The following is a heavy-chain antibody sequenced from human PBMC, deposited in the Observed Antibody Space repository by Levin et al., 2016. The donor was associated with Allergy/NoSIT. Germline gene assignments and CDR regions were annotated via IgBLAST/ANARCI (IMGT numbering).Heavy chain of an antibody. CDR3: TSQQWLATPFDY. D-gene: IGHD6-19*01. CDR1: GGSMSSSNW. Sequence: SETLSLTCAVSGGSMSSSNWWSWVRQPPGKGLEWIGEIYHSGATNYNPSLKSRVTISVDKSKNQFSLNLTSVTAEDTAVYYCTSQQWLATPFDYWGQGTLVTVSS. V-gene: IGHV4-4*02. J-gene: IGHJ4*02. CDR2: IYHSGAT.